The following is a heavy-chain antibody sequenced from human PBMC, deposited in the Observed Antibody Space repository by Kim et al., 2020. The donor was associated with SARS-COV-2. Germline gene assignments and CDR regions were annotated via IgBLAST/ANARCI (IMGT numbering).Heavy chain of an antibody. CDR3: AKDGGMIVVANAVDI. V-gene: IGHV3-30*18. J-gene: IGHJ3*02. D-gene: IGHD3-22*01. CDR1: GFTFRTYG. Sequence: GGSLRLSCAASGFTFRTYGMHWVRQAPGKGLEWVAFISYDGSSKYYVDSVKGRFTISRDNSKNTLYLQMNSLRAEDTAVYLCAKDGGMIVVANAVDIWGQGTMVTVSS. CDR2: ISYDGSSK.